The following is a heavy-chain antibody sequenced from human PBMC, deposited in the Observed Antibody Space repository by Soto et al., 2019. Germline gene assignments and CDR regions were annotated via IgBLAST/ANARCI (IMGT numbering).Heavy chain of an antibody. CDR3: ARDNGTGNDFLAGGGYYYGMDV. CDR2: IYYSGST. V-gene: IGHV4-59*01. CDR1: GGSISSYY. J-gene: IGHJ6*02. Sequence: SETLSLTCTVSGGSISSYYGSWIRQPPGKGLEWIGYIYYSGSTNYNPSLKSRVTISVDTSKNQFSLKLSSVTAAGTAVYYCARDNGTGNDFLAGGGYYYGMDVWGQGTTVTVSS. D-gene: IGHD3-3*01.